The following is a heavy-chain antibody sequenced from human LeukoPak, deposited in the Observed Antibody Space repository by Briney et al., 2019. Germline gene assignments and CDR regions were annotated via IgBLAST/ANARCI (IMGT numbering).Heavy chain of an antibody. J-gene: IGHJ3*02. Sequence: GGSLRLSCAASGFTFSGSALHWVRQASGKGLEWVGRIRSTANGYATAYAASVKGRFTISRDDSKNTAYLQMNSLKTEDTAVYYCTRSMTGAFDIWGQGTMVTVSS. CDR2: IRSTANGYAT. V-gene: IGHV3-73*01. CDR1: GFTFSGSA. CDR3: TRSMTGAFDI. D-gene: IGHD1-14*01.